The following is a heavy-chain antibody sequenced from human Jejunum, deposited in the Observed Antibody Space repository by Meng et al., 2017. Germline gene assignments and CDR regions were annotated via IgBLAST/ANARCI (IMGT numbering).Heavy chain of an antibody. CDR2: TYWDDDK. CDR3: AHRRRNSGYDNPYYFDF. V-gene: IGHV2-5*02. D-gene: IGHD5-12*01. J-gene: IGHJ4*02. CDR1: GFSLSTVGGA. Sequence: QFTLKEFGPTLGKPTQTLTLTCTFSGFSLSTVGGAVGWIRQPPGKALDWLALTYWDDDKRYSPSLKSRLTIAKDTSKNQVVLTMAHMDPVDTATYYCAHRRRNSGYDNPYYFDFWGQGTLVTVSS.